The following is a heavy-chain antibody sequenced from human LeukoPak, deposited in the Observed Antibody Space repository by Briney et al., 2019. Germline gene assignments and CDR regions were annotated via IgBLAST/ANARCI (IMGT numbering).Heavy chain of an antibody. D-gene: IGHD3-22*01. CDR1: GFTFRSYG. Sequence: GGSLRLSCAASGFTFRSYGMHWVRQAPGKGLEWVAFIRYDGSNKCYADSVKGRFTISRDNSKNTLYLQMNSLRVEDTAVYYCAKDPGNYDGSGYYSPDYWGQGTLVTVSS. V-gene: IGHV3-30*02. CDR2: IRYDGSNK. CDR3: AKDPGNYDGSGYYSPDY. J-gene: IGHJ4*02.